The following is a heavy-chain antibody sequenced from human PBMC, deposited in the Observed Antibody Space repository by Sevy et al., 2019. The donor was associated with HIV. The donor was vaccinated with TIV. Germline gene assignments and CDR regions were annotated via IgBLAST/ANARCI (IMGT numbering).Heavy chain of an antibody. Sequence: SQTLSLTCAISGDSVSSNSAAWNWIRQSPSRGLEWLGRTYYRSKWYNDYAVSVKSRITINPDTSKNQFSLQLNSVTPEDTAVYYCALQLWDSSAHVGAFDIWGQGTMVTVSS. CDR1: GDSVSSNSAA. D-gene: IGHD5-18*01. J-gene: IGHJ3*02. CDR2: TYYRSKWYN. CDR3: ALQLWDSSAHVGAFDI. V-gene: IGHV6-1*01.